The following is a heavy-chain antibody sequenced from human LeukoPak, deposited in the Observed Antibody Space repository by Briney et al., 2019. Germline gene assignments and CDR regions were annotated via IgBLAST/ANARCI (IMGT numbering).Heavy chain of an antibody. CDR3: ARDGSGFLTKGDY. D-gene: IGHD3-22*01. CDR1: GYTFTSYG. V-gene: IGHV1-18*01. J-gene: IGHJ4*02. CDR2: ISAYNGNT. Sequence: ASVKVSCKASGYTFTSYGISWVRQAPGQGLDWMGWISAYNGNTVYAQKFPGRVTMTTDTSTSTAYLELRSLRSDDTGVSYCARDGSGFLTKGDYWGQGTLVTVSS.